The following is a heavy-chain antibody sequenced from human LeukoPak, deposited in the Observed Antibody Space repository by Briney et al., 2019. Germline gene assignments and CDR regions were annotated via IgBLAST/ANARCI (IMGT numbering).Heavy chain of an antibody. Sequence: ASVKVSCKASGGTFSSYAISWVRQAPGQGLEWMGGIIPIFGTANYAQKFQGRVTITTDESTSTAYMELSSLRSEDTAVYYCAGSYHYYMDVWGKGTTVTVSS. CDR1: GGTFSSYA. CDR3: AGSYHYYMDV. V-gene: IGHV1-69*05. CDR2: IIPIFGTA. J-gene: IGHJ6*03.